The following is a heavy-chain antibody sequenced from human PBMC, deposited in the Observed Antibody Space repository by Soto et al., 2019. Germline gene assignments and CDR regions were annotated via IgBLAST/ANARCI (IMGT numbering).Heavy chain of an antibody. J-gene: IGHJ2*01. D-gene: IGHD3-10*01. V-gene: IGHV4-31*03. Sequence: QVQLQESGPGLVKPSQTLSLTCTVSGGSISSGGYYWSWIRQHPGKGLEWIGYIYYSGSTYYNPSLKSRVTIPVDTSKNQFSLKLSSVTAADTAVYYCARNYRDYWYFELWGRGTLVTVSS. CDR2: IYYSGST. CDR3: ARNYRDYWYFEL. CDR1: GGSISSGGYY.